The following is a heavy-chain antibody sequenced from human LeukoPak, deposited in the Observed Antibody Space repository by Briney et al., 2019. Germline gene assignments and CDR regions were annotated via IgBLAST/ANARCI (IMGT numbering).Heavy chain of an antibody. D-gene: IGHD2-8*02. CDR1: GGSISSYY. CDR3: ASYWYYFDY. Sequence: SETLSLTCTVSGGSISSYYWSWIRQPPGKGLEWIGYIYYSGSTNYNPSLKSRVTISVDTSKNQFSLKLSSVTAADTAVYYCASYWYYFDYWGQGTLVTVSS. J-gene: IGHJ4*02. V-gene: IGHV4-59*08. CDR2: IYYSGST.